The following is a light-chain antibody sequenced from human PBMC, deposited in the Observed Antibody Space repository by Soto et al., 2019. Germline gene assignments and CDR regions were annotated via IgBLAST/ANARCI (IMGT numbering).Light chain of an antibody. Sequence: QSALTQPPSASGSPGQSVTISCTGTSSDVGGYNYASWYHQHPGKAPKPMIYEASKRPSGVPDRFSGSKSGNTASLTVSGLQAEDEADYYCSSYAGSNNVVFGGGTKLTVL. V-gene: IGLV2-8*01. J-gene: IGLJ2*01. CDR1: SSDVGGYNY. CDR3: SSYAGSNNVV. CDR2: EAS.